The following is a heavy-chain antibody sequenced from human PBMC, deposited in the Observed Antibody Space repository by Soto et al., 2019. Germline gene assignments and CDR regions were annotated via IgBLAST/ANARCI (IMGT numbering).Heavy chain of an antibody. D-gene: IGHD2-2*01. J-gene: IGHJ4*02. CDR1: GYTLTELS. V-gene: IGHV1-24*01. Sequence: ASVKVSCKVSGYTLTELSMHWVRQAPGKGLEWMGGFDPEDGETIYAQKFQGRVTMTEDTSTDTAYMELSSLRSEDTAVYYCATAIPAARLYGYFDDWGQETLVTVSS. CDR2: FDPEDGET. CDR3: ATAIPAARLYGYFDD.